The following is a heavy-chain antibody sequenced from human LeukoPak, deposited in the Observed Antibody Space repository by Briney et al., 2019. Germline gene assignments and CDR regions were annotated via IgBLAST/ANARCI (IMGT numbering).Heavy chain of an antibody. V-gene: IGHV4-39*07. CDR1: GGSIRSSYYY. CDR2: IYYSGST. J-gene: IGHJ4*02. CDR3: ARDGFIYSVEDFDY. Sequence: SETLSLTCTVSGGSIRSSYYYWGWIRQPPGRGLEWIGSIYYSGSTYYNPSLKSRVTISVDTSGNQFSLKLSSVTSADTAVYYCARDGFIYSVEDFDYWGQGNLVTVSS. D-gene: IGHD4-11*01.